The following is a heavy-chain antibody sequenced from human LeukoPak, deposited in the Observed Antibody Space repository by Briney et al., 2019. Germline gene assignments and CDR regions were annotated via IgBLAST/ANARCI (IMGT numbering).Heavy chain of an antibody. J-gene: IGHJ6*03. CDR2: ISWNSGSI. CDR3: ANLFGSGSDTFYMDV. D-gene: IGHD3-10*01. Sequence: GRSLRLSCAASGFTFDDYAMHWVRQAPGKGLEWVSGISWNSGSIGYADSVKGRFTISRDNAKNSLYLQMNSLRAEDTALYYCANLFGSGSDTFYMDVWGKGTTVTVSS. CDR1: GFTFDDYA. V-gene: IGHV3-9*01.